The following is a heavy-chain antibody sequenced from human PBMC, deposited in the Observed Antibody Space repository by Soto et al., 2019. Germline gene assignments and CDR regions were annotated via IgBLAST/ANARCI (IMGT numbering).Heavy chain of an antibody. D-gene: IGHD3-22*01. J-gene: IGHJ5*01. CDR2: IYYRGST. Sequence: SETLSLTCTVSGGSISSYYWSWIRQPPGKGLEWIGYIYYRGSTKYNPSLKSRVTISVDTSKTQFSLKLSSVTAADTAVYYCARDRYYDSTGYYDSWGHGTLVTVSS. CDR1: GGSISSYY. V-gene: IGHV4-59*01. CDR3: ARDRYYDSTGYYDS.